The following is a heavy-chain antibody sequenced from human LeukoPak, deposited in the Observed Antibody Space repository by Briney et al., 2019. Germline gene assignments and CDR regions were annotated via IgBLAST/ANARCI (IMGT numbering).Heavy chain of an antibody. CDR3: ARARTTRGFDS. D-gene: IGHD4-17*01. CDR2: ILFDVINK. CDR1: GFTFNSYS. V-gene: IGHV3-33*01. J-gene: IGHJ4*02. Sequence: PGGALRLSCAASGFTFNSYSIQGGRQARGRGGEWVAFILFDVINKYYADSVKRRFPISRDNSNNTLYLQMNSLRAEDTAVYYCARARTTRGFDSWGQGTLVTVSS.